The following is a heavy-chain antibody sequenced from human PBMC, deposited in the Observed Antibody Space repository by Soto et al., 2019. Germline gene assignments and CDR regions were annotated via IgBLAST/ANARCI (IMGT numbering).Heavy chain of an antibody. CDR1: GYTFTGYY. D-gene: IGHD6-13*01. CDR2: INPNSGGT. Sequence: ASVKVSCKTSGYTFTGYYIHWVRQAPGQGLEWMGWINPNSGGTNYAQEFQGRVTMTRDTPISTAYMELSSLRSDDTAVYYCASTIIAAAGTPYFDYWGQGTLVTVSS. V-gene: IGHV1-2*02. CDR3: ASTIIAAAGTPYFDY. J-gene: IGHJ4*02.